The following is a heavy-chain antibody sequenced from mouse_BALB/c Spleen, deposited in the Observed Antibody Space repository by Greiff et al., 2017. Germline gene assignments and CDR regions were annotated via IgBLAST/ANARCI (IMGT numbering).Heavy chain of an antibody. CDR1: GFTFSSYT. V-gene: IGHV5-9*03. J-gene: IGHJ4*01. Sequence: EVNLVESGGGLVKPGGSLKLSCAASGFTFSSYTMSWVRQTPEKRLEWVATISSGGGNTYYPDSVKGRFTISRDNAKNNLYLQMSSLRSEDTALYYCARFYYGYDEGVMDYWGQGTSVTVSS. CDR3: ARFYYGYDEGVMDY. D-gene: IGHD2-2*01. CDR2: ISSGGGNT.